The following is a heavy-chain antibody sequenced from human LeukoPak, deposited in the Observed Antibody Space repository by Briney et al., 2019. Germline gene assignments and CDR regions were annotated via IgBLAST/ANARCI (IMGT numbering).Heavy chain of an antibody. Sequence: GESLQISCKGSGYSFTSYWIGWVRQMPGKGLEWMGIIYPGDSDTRYSPSFQGQVTISADKSISTAYLRWSSLKASDTAMYYCARRGRGYCSGGSCYVDYWGQGTLVTVSS. CDR2: IYPGDSDT. D-gene: IGHD2-15*01. CDR1: GYSFTSYW. J-gene: IGHJ4*02. CDR3: ARRGRGYCSGGSCYVDY. V-gene: IGHV5-51*01.